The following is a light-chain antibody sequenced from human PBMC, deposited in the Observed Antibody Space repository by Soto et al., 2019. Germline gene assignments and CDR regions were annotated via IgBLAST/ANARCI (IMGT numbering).Light chain of an antibody. Sequence: EVVLTQSPATLSLSPGERVTLSCRASQTVRDYVAWHQQQPGQAPRLLVFGASTRASGVPDRFSGSGSGTYFTLTINRLEPDDFAVYYCQQYDTSPHSFGQGTKLEIK. J-gene: IGKJ2*01. CDR3: QQYDTSPHS. CDR1: QTVRDY. CDR2: GAS. V-gene: IGKV3-20*01.